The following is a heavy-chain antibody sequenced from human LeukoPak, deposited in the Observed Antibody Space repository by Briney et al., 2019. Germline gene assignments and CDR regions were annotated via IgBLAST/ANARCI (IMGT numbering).Heavy chain of an antibody. CDR2: INHRGKT. CDR3: ARKYDNIIPDAFDV. Sequence: PSETLSLTCVVYGGSFSSFSWNWIRQPPGEGLEWIGEINHRGKTTYDPSLMSRVTISLDTSKSQISLKLTSVTAADTAIYYCARKYDNIIPDAFDVWGQGTMVTVSS. CDR1: GGSFSSFS. V-gene: IGHV4-34*01. J-gene: IGHJ3*01. D-gene: IGHD3-22*01.